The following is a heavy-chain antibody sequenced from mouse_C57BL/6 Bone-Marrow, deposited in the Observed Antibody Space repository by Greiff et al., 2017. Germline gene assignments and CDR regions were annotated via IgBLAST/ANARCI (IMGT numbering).Heavy chain of an antibody. V-gene: IGHV1-55*01. J-gene: IGHJ3*01. Sequence: QVQLQQPGAELVKPGASVKMSCKASGYTFTSYWITWVKQRPGQGLEWIGGIYPGSGSTNYNEKFKSKATMTVDTSSSTANMQLSSLTSEDSAVYYCARSYSNCLFAYWGQGTLVTVSA. CDR2: IYPGSGST. D-gene: IGHD2-5*01. CDR3: ARSYSNCLFAY. CDR1: GYTFTSYW.